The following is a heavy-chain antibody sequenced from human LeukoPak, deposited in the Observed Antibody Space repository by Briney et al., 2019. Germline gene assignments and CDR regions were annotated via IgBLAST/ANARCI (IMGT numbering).Heavy chain of an antibody. V-gene: IGHV3-23*01. CDR3: AKDESRIVGATKYFQH. CDR1: GFTFSDYY. J-gene: IGHJ1*01. D-gene: IGHD1-26*01. Sequence: GGSLRLSCAASGFTFSDYYMSWVRQAPGRGLEWVSAISCSGGSTYYADSVKGRFTISRDNSKNTLYLQMNSLRAEDTAVYYCAKDESRIVGATKYFQHWGQGTLVTVSS. CDR2: ISCSGGST.